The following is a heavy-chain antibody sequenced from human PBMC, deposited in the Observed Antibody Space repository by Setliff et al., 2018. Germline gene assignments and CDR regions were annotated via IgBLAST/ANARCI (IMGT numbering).Heavy chain of an antibody. CDR2: IYTSGST. J-gene: IGHJ3*02. CDR1: GGSISNYY. CDR3: ARKGISALSGAFDM. V-gene: IGHV4-4*07. Sequence: PSETLSLTCTVSGGSISNYYWSWIRQPAGKGLEWIGRIYTSGSTNYNPSLKSRVTMSVDTSKNQFSLKLISVTAADTAVYYCARKGISALSGAFDMWGQGTMVTVSS. D-gene: IGHD1-26*01.